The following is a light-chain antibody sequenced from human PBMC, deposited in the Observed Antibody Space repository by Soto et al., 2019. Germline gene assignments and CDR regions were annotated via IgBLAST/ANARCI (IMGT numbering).Light chain of an antibody. J-gene: IGLJ3*02. CDR3: GTWDSSLSAGRV. CDR1: GSNIGNNY. CDR2: ENN. Sequence: QSVLTQPPSVSAAPGQKVTISCSGSGSNIGNNYVSWYQQLPGTAPKLLIYENNKRPSGIPDRFSGSKSGTSATLGITGLQTGDEADYYCGTWDSSLSAGRVFGGGTKLTVL. V-gene: IGLV1-51*02.